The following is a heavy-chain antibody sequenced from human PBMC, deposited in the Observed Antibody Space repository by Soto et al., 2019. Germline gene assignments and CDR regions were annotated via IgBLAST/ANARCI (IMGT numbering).Heavy chain of an antibody. CDR1: GYSFTSYW. CDR3: ASSIVVVPAAGYYYGMDV. Sequence: PGESLKISCKGSGYSFTSYWNGWVRQMPGKGLEWVGIIYHGDCDTRYSPSFQGHVTISADKSISTAYLQWSSLKASDTAMYYCASSIVVVPAAGYYYGMDVWGQGTTVTVSS. CDR2: IYHGDCDT. V-gene: IGHV5-51*01. J-gene: IGHJ6*02. D-gene: IGHD2-2*01.